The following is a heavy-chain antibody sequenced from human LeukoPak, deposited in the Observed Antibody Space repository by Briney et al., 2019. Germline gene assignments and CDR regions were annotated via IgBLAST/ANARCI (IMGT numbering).Heavy chain of an antibody. CDR3: ARLRSCQLGVDY. CDR1: GGSIRNFY. Sequence: PETLSLTCTASGGSIRNFYWSWIRQPPGKGLEWIGYVSDSGIISYHPSLKSRVTILIYTSKNQFSLKLTSVTAADTAVYYCARLRSCQLGVDYWGQGTVVTVSS. CDR2: VSDSGII. D-gene: IGHD2-2*01. J-gene: IGHJ4*02. V-gene: IGHV4-59*08.